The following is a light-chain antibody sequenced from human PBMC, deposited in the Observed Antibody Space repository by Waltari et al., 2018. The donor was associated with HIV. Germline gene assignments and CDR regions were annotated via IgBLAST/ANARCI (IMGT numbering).Light chain of an antibody. V-gene: IGLV7-43*01. Sequence: QTVVTQEPSLTVSPGGTVTLTCASSTGAVTSDYYPTWFQQKPGQAPRVLIYRTSSKLSWTPDRSSGSLLGGKAALTLSGVQPEDEAEYYCLLYYGGGRPYVFGTGTKVTVL. CDR2: RTS. CDR1: TGAVTSDYY. CDR3: LLYYGGGRPYV. J-gene: IGLJ1*01.